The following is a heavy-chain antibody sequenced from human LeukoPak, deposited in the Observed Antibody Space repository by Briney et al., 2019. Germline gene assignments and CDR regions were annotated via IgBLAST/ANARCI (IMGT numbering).Heavy chain of an antibody. CDR2: FDPEDGET. CDR1: GYTFTSYG. Sequence: ASVKVSCKASGYTFTSYGISWVRQAPGKGLEWMGGFDPEDGETIYAQKFQGRVTMTEDTSTDTAYMELSSLRSEDTAVYYCATGGIRDFWSGYYMVYWGQGTLVTVSS. J-gene: IGHJ4*02. D-gene: IGHD3-3*01. CDR3: ATGGIRDFWSGYYMVY. V-gene: IGHV1-24*01.